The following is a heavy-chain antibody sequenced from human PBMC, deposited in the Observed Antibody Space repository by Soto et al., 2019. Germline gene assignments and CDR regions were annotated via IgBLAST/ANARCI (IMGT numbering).Heavy chain of an antibody. J-gene: IGHJ4*02. CDR1: GGTFSSYT. V-gene: IGHV1-69*02. Sequence: QVQLVQSGAEVKKPGSSVKVSCKASGGTFSSYTISWVRQAPGQGLEWMGRIIPILGIANYAQKFQGRVTITADKSTSTAYMELSSLRSEDTAVYYCASSGLEQWLVGYWGQGTLVTVSS. D-gene: IGHD6-19*01. CDR2: IIPILGIA. CDR3: ASSGLEQWLVGY.